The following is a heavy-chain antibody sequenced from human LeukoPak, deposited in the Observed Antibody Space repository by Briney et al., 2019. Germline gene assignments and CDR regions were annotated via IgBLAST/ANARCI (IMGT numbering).Heavy chain of an antibody. J-gene: IGHJ4*02. CDR3: ARGLVEMATISVWHYFDY. D-gene: IGHD5-24*01. CDR2: INHSGST. V-gene: IGHV4-34*01. Sequence: SETLSLTCAVYGGSFSGYYWSWIRQPPGKGLEWIGEINHSGSTNYNPSLKSRVTISVDTSKNQFSLKLSSVTAADTAVYYCARGLVEMATISVWHYFDYWGQGTLVTVSS. CDR1: GGSFSGYY.